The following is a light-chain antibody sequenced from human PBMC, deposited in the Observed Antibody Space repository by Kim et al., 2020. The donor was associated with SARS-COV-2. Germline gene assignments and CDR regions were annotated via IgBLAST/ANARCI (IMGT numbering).Light chain of an antibody. CDR3: QKYNCAPWT. J-gene: IGKJ1*01. Sequence: DIQVTQSPSSLSASVGDRVTITCRASQGISKDLAWYQQKPGNAPKLLIFAASALQSGVPTRFSGSGSGTDFTLTISSLQPEDVATYYCQKYNCAPWTFGQGTKLEIK. CDR1: QGISKD. V-gene: IGKV1-27*01. CDR2: AAS.